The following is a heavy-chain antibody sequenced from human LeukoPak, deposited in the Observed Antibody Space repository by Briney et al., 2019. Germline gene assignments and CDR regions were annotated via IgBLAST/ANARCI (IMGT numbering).Heavy chain of an antibody. D-gene: IGHD5-18*01. CDR1: GGSISSYY. V-gene: IGHV4-59*01. J-gene: IGHJ6*03. CDR2: IYYGGST. CDR3: AREGRPDTAMAGHNYYYMDV. Sequence: PSETLSLTCTVSGGSISSYYWSWIRQPPGKGLEWIGYIYYGGSTNYNPSLKSRVTISVDTSKNQFSLKLSSVTAADTAVYYCAREGRPDTAMAGHNYYYMDVWGKGTTVTVSS.